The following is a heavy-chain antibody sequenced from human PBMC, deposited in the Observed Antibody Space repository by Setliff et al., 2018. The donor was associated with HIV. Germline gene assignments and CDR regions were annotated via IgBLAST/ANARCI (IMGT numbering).Heavy chain of an antibody. J-gene: IGHJ4*02. Sequence: SETLSLTCTVSNGSIGSFYWTWIRQPPGKGLEWIGYIYIYNSGSTNYNHSLTSRVTISVDTSRNQFSLKLTSVTAADTAIYYCARGVNFYYWGQGTQVTVSS. CDR3: ARGVNFYY. CDR2: IYIYNSGST. CDR1: NGSIGSFY. D-gene: IGHD3-3*01. V-gene: IGHV4-59*01.